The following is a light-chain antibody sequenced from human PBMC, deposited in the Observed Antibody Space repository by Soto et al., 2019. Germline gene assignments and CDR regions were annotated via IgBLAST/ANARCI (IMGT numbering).Light chain of an antibody. Sequence: EIVLTQSPATLSLSPGERATLSCRASQSVSSYLAWYQQKPGQAPRLLIYDASNRATGIPARFSGTGSGTDFTLTINNLEPEDFAVYYCHQYDNAPQTYGQGTKVDIK. J-gene: IGKJ2*01. CDR3: HQYDNAPQT. CDR1: QSVSSY. V-gene: IGKV3-11*01. CDR2: DAS.